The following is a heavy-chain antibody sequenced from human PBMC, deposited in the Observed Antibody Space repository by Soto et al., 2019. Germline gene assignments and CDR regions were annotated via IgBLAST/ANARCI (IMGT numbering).Heavy chain of an antibody. Sequence: SGGSLRLSCAASGFTFRNYAMNWVRQAPGKGLEWVSYIGLGSSPKYYADSVEGLFTISRDNAKNSLYLQMNSLRAEDTAVYFCARGRGVYCVTSACLGWLDPWGQGTQVTVSS. V-gene: IGHV3-48*01. CDR1: GFTFRNYA. D-gene: IGHD2-21*01. CDR2: IGLGSSPK. CDR3: ARGRGVYCVTSACLGWLDP. J-gene: IGHJ5*01.